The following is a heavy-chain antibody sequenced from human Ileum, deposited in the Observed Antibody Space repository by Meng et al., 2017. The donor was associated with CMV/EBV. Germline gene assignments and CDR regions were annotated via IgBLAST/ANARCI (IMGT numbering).Heavy chain of an antibody. D-gene: IGHD6-13*01. V-gene: IGHV3-21*01. CDR3: AREGGSFTSPYYYYGMDV. CDR1: GFTFSSYS. CDR2: ISSSSSYI. Sequence: GESLKISCAASGFTFSSYSMNWVRQAPGTGLEWVSSISSSSSYIYYADSVKGRFTISRDNAKNSMYLQMNSLRAEDTAVYYCAREGGSFTSPYYYYGMDVWGQGTTVTVSS. J-gene: IGHJ6*02.